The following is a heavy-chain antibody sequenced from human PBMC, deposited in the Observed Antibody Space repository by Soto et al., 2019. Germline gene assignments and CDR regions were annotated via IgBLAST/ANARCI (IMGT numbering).Heavy chain of an antibody. CDR3: ARLPGGYCSGGSCLSMDV. D-gene: IGHD2-15*01. Sequence: GESLKISCKGPGYSFASYWISWVRQMPGKGLEWMGRIDPSDSYTNYSPSFQGHVTISADKSISTAYLQWSSLKASDTAMYYCARLPGGYCSGGSCLSMDVWGQGTTVTVSS. CDR1: GYSFASYW. CDR2: IDPSDSYT. J-gene: IGHJ6*02. V-gene: IGHV5-10-1*01.